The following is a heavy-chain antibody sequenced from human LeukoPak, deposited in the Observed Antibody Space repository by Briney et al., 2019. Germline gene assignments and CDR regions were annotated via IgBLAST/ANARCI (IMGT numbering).Heavy chain of an antibody. CDR2: ITASGSA. V-gene: IGHV3-23*01. D-gene: IGHD2-2*01. Sequence: GGSLRLSCEASGFMLNVYYMSWVRQAPGKGLEWVSGITASGSANYGDSVRGRFTISRDNAKNTLYLQMKSLRAEDTAVYSCAREVRGAGTPAALDTWGQGTLVTVSS. CDR1: GFMLNVYY. CDR3: AREVRGAGTPAALDT. J-gene: IGHJ5*02.